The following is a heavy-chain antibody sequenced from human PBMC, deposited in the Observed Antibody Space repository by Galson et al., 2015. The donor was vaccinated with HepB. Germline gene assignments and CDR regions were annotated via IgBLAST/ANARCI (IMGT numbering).Heavy chain of an antibody. CDR2: ISYDGINK. CDR3: AREGDYGDYDAFDI. V-gene: IGHV3-30*03. Sequence: SLRLSCATSGFTFSTHGMHWVRQAPGKGLEWVAMISYDGINKFYVDSVRGRFTIPRDNSKNTLYLQMNSLRAEDTAVYYCAREGDYGDYDAFDIWGQGTMVTVSS. J-gene: IGHJ3*02. D-gene: IGHD4-17*01. CDR1: GFTFSTHG.